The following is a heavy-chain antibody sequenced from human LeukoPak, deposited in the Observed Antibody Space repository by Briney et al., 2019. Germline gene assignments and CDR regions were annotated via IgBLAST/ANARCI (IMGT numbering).Heavy chain of an antibody. CDR3: ARAEWTLDYYDSSGYPNYFDY. V-gene: IGHV3-74*01. CDR1: GFTFSSYW. J-gene: IGHJ4*02. Sequence: GGSLRLSCAASGFTFSSYWMHWVRQAPGKGLVWVSRINGDGSTTSYADSVKGRFTISRDNAKNTLYLQMNSLRAEDTAVYYCARAEWTLDYYDSSGYPNYFDYWGQGTLVTVSS. D-gene: IGHD3-22*01. CDR2: INGDGSTT.